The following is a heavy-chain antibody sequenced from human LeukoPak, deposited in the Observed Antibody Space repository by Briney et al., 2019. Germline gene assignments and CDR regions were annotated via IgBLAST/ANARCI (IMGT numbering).Heavy chain of an antibody. Sequence: GASVKVSCKASGGTFSSYAISWVRQAPGQGLEWMGGIIPIFGTANYAQKFQGRVTITADESTSTAYMELSSLRSEDTAAYYCARGKARDSSGYYFYTRGYHYYYMDVWGKGTTVTISS. V-gene: IGHV1-69*13. CDR2: IIPIFGTA. D-gene: IGHD3-22*01. J-gene: IGHJ6*03. CDR3: ARGKARDSSGYYFYTRGYHYYYMDV. CDR1: GGTFSSYA.